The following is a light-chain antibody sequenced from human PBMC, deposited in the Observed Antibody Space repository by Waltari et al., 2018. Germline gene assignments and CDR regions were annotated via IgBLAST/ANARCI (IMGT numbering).Light chain of an antibody. CDR3: SSRDIRGIQLL. CDR1: SLNSYY. V-gene: IGLV3-19*01. Sequence: SSELTQDPAVSVALGQTVRITCQGDSLNSYYASWYQQRAGQAPLLVIYGKTQRPSGGPDRFSGSSLGDTSSLTITAARAEDEADYYCSSRDIRGIQLLFGGGTKLTVL. CDR2: GKT. J-gene: IGLJ3*02.